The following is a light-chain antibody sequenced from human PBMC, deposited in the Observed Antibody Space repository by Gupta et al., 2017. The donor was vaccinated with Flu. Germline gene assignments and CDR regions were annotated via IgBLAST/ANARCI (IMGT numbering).Light chain of an antibody. CDR1: QSLRHNQ. J-gene: IGKJ2*03. Sequence: GTLSLSPGERVTLSCMASQSLRHNQLATPQQKRCLPPRLLIYGPSNSATDIRDRFSGSGSGTDFTLTISILEPEDFAVSYCQQVGSSPYSFGQGIKLEI. V-gene: IGKV3-20*01. CDR2: GPS. CDR3: QQVGSSPYS.